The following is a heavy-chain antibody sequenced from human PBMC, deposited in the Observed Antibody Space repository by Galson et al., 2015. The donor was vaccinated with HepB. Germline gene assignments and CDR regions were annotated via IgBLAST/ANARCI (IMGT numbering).Heavy chain of an antibody. CDR3: AKVHCGATSCSRIDD. J-gene: IGHJ4*02. CDR2: ISGSGDTI. D-gene: IGHD2-2*01. Sequence: SLRLSCAASGFTFSTHAMSWVRQAPGKGLAWVSAISGSGDTIYYADSVMGRFTIPRDNSKNTLYLQMNSLRAEDTAVYYCAKVHCGATSCSRIDDWGQGTLVTVSS. CDR1: GFTFSTHA. V-gene: IGHV3-23*01.